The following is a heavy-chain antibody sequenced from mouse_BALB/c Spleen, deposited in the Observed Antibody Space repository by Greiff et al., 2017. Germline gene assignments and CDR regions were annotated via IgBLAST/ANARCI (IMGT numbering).Heavy chain of an antibody. CDR1: GFSLTGYG. V-gene: IGHV2-6-7*01. CDR2: IWGDGST. J-gene: IGHJ3*01. Sequence: QVQLKESGPGLVAPSQSLSITCTVSGFSLTGYGVNWVRQPPGKGLEWLGMIWGDGSTDYNSALKSRLSISKDNSKSQVFLKMNSLQTDDTARYYCARDYYYGSPSWFAYWGQGTLVTVSA. CDR3: ARDYYYGSPSWFAY. D-gene: IGHD1-1*01.